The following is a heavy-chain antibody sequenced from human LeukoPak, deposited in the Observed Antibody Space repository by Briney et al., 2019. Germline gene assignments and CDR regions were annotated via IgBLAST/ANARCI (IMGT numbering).Heavy chain of an antibody. D-gene: IGHD1-26*01. Sequence: ASVKVSCKASGYTFTSYGISWVRQAPGQGLEWMGWISAYNGNTNYAQKLQGRVTMTTDTSTSTAYMELRSLRSDDTAVYYCARGNSGSYYEEGYYYYYMDVWGKGTTVTVSS. J-gene: IGHJ6*03. CDR3: ARGNSGSYYEEGYYYYYMDV. CDR1: GYTFTSYG. CDR2: ISAYNGNT. V-gene: IGHV1-18*01.